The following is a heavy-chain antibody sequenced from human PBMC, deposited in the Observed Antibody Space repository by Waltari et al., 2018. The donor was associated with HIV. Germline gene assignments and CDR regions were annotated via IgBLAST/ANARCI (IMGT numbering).Heavy chain of an antibody. CDR3: ARRASSWYENRENYFYGMDV. CDR1: GYTFTSYD. Sequence: QVQLVQSGAEVKKPGASVKVSCKAFGYTFTSYDINWVRQATGQGLEWRGGRNPDSGNTGYAKEFQGRVTMTRKTSITTAYMELSGLRSEDTAVYYCARRASSWYENRENYFYGMDVWGQGTTVTVSS. CDR2: RNPDSGNT. J-gene: IGHJ6*02. D-gene: IGHD6-13*01. V-gene: IGHV1-8*01.